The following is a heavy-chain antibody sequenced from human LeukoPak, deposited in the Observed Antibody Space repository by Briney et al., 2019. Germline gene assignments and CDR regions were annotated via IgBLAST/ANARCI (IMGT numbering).Heavy chain of an antibody. V-gene: IGHV5-51*01. CDR2: IYPGDSDT. CDR1: GYSFTSYW. Sequence: KVSCKASGYSFTSYWIGWVRQMPGKGLEWMGIIYPGDSDTRYSPSFQGQVTISADKSISTAYLQWSSLKASDTAMYYCARSNDYGDYYYYGMDVWGQGTTVTVSS. J-gene: IGHJ6*02. D-gene: IGHD4-17*01. CDR3: ARSNDYGDYYYYGMDV.